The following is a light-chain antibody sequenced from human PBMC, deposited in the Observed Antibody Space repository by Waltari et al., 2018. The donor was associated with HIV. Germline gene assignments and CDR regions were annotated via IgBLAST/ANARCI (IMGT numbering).Light chain of an antibody. Sequence: DIQMTQSPSTLSASLGDNVTITCRASQNIKWWLAWYHQKPGKAPNLLIYEASSLATGVPPRISGSGSGTEFTLTIKSLQPDDLGSFFCQEFDSLAGTFGQGTKVEFK. CDR3: QEFDSLAGT. V-gene: IGKV1-5*03. CDR1: QNIKWW. J-gene: IGKJ1*01. CDR2: EAS.